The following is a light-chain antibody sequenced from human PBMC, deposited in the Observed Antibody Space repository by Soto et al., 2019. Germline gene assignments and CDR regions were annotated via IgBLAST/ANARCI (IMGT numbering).Light chain of an antibody. V-gene: IGKV1D-12*01. CDR1: QGISRY. CDR3: QQANSFPLT. Sequence: DIQMTQSPSSVSASVGDRVTITCQASQGISRYLAWYQQKPGKAPNLLIYGASSLQSGVPSRFSGSGSGTDFTLTISSLQPEDFATYYCQQANSFPLTFGGGTKVEIK. J-gene: IGKJ4*01. CDR2: GAS.